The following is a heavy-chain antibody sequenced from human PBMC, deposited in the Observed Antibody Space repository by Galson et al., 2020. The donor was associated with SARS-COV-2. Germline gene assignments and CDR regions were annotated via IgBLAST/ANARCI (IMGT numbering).Heavy chain of an antibody. J-gene: IGHJ6*02. V-gene: IGHV3-30-3*01. Sequence: GESLKISCAASGFTFSSYAMHWVRQAPGKGLEWVAVISYDGSNKYYADSVKGRFTISRDNSKNTLYLQMNSLRAEDTAVYYCARGGHYYYYYSMDVWGQGTTVTVSS. CDR3: ARGGHYYYYYSMDV. CDR1: GFTFSSYA. CDR2: ISYDGSNK.